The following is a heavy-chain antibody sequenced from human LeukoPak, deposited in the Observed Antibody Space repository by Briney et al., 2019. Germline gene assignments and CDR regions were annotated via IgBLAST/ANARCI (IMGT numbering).Heavy chain of an antibody. J-gene: IGHJ5*02. CDR2: IYYSGST. V-gene: IGHV4-39*01. Sequence: SETLSLTCTVSGGSISSGSSYWAWIRQPPGKGLEWIGSIYYSGSTYYNPSLKSRVTISVDTSKNQFSLKLSSVTAADTAVYYCARRDDPAWFDPWGQGTLVTVSS. CDR1: GGSISSGSSY. CDR3: ARRDDPAWFDP. D-gene: IGHD3-3*01.